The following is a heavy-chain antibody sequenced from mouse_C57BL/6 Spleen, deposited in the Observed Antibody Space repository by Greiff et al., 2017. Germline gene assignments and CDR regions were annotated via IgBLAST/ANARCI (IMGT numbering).Heavy chain of an antibody. Sequence: VQLQQPGAELVKPGASVKMSCKASGYTFTSYWITWVKQRPGQGLEWIGDIYPGRGSTNYNEKFKSKATLTVAASSSTAYMQLSSLTSEDSAGYYCASMVRKYFDYWGQGTTLTVSS. J-gene: IGHJ2*01. D-gene: IGHD2-2*01. CDR1: GYTFTSYW. CDR2: IYPGRGST. V-gene: IGHV1-55*01. CDR3: ASMVRKYFDY.